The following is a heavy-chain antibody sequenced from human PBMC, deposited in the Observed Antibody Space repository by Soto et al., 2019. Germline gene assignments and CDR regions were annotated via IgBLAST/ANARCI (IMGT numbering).Heavy chain of an antibody. CDR2: INPSGGST. CDR3: ARVLGLAVAGFFLDY. CDR1: GYTFTSYY. J-gene: IGHJ4*02. D-gene: IGHD6-19*01. Sequence: ASVKVSCKASGYTFTSYYMHWVRQAPGQGLEWMGIINPSGGSTSYAQKFQGRVTMTRDTSTSTVYMELSSLRSEDTAVYYCARVLGLAVAGFFLDYWGQGTLVTVPQ. V-gene: IGHV1-46*03.